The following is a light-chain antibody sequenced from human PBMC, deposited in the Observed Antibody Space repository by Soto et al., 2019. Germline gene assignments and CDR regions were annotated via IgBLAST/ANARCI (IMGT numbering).Light chain of an antibody. CDR1: QSISRS. CDR3: QESYTALWGT. V-gene: IGKV1-39*01. CDR2: GAS. Sequence: DIQMTQSPSSLSASVGDRVTITCRASQSISRSLNWYQRKLGKVPKVLIYGASSLQSGVPSRFSGSGSGTDFTLTITSLQPEDFATYYRQESYTALWGTFGQGTRVEI. J-gene: IGKJ1*01.